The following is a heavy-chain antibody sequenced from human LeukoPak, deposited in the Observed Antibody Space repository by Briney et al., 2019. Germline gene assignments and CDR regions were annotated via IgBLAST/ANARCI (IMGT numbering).Heavy chain of an antibody. J-gene: IGHJ4*02. D-gene: IGHD1-26*01. V-gene: IGHV4-59*01. CDR3: ARELGGSYRGVYDY. CDR2: IYYSGST. CDR1: GGSISSYY. Sequence: PSETLSLTCTVSGGSISSYYWSWLRQPPGKGRAGIGYIYYSGSTNYNPSLKSRVTISVDRSKNQFSLKLSSVTAADTAVYYCARELGGSYRGVYDYWGQGTLVTVSS.